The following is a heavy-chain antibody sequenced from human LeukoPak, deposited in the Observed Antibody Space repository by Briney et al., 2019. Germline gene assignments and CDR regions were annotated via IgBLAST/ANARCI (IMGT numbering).Heavy chain of an antibody. CDR3: ARNSGGIVVAPTAAPDY. CDR2: INPNSGGT. D-gene: IGHD2-2*01. Sequence: ASVKVSCKASGYTFTGYYVHWVRQAPGLGLEWMGRINPNSGGTNYAQKFQGRVTMTRDTSISTAYMELSRLRSDDTAVYYCARNSGGIVVAPTAAPDYWGQGTLVTVSS. J-gene: IGHJ4*02. CDR1: GYTFTGYY. V-gene: IGHV1-2*06.